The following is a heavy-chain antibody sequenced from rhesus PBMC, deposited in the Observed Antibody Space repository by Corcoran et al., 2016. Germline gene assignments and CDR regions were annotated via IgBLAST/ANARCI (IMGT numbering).Heavy chain of an antibody. D-gene: IGHD3-16*01. J-gene: IGHJ4*01. CDR2: INPSNGNT. V-gene: IGHV1S9*01. Sequence: QVQLVQSGAEVKKPGASVKLSCKASGYTFTRYYIHWVRQAPEQVLDWMGWINPSNGNTGYAQKFQGRVTMTRDTSTSTAYMELNSLRSEDTAVYYCATGGVVIAFDYWGQGVLVTVSS. CDR1: GYTFTRYY. CDR3: ATGGVVIAFDY.